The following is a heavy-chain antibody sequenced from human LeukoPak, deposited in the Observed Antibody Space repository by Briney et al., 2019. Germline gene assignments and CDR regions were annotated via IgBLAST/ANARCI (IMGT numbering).Heavy chain of an antibody. J-gene: IGHJ6*02. CDR2: ISAYNGNT. D-gene: IGHD6-19*01. V-gene: IGHV1-18*04. CDR1: GYTFTGYY. Sequence: ASVTVSCKASGYTFTGYYMHWVRQAPGQGLEWMGWISAYNGNTNYAQKLQGRVTITTDTSTSTAYMELRSLRSDDTAVYYCARDPYSSGWYGPRYYYGMDVWGQGTTVTVSS. CDR3: ARDPYSSGWYGPRYYYGMDV.